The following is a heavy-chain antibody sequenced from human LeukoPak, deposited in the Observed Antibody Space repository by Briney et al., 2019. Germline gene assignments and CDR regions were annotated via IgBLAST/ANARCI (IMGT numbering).Heavy chain of an antibody. CDR2: ISSRSILI. CDR1: GFTFSGHL. Sequence: GGSLRLSCAVSGFTFSGHLMNWVRQAPGKWLEWVSYISSRSILIHYADSVKGRFTISRDDARSSLYLQMNNLRAEDTAVYYCARGYIPPFALNRYYSFMHVWGKGATVTVSA. D-gene: IGHD3/OR15-3a*01. J-gene: IGHJ6*04. CDR3: ARGYIPPFALNRYYSFMHV. V-gene: IGHV3-48*01.